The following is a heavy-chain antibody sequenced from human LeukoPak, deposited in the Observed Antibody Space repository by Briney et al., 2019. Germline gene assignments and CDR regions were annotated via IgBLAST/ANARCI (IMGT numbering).Heavy chain of an antibody. D-gene: IGHD3-3*01. CDR3: ARGPIFGVVHAVDAFDI. CDR2: IGTAGDT. V-gene: IGHV3-13*01. Sequence: GVSLRLFCASSGFIFSIYDMHWVRQATGKGLEWVSAIGTAGDTYYPGSVKGRLTISKKNAKNSLYLQMNSLRAGHTAVYYCARGPIFGVVHAVDAFDIWGQGTMVTVSS. CDR1: GFIFSIYD. J-gene: IGHJ3*02.